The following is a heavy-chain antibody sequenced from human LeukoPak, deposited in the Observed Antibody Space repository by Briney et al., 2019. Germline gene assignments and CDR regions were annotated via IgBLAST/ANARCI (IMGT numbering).Heavy chain of an antibody. D-gene: IGHD6-19*01. J-gene: IGHJ3*02. V-gene: IGHV3-23*01. Sequence: GGSLRLSCAASGFTFSSYAMNWVSQAPGKGLEWVSVISGSGGSTYYADSVKGRFTISRDNSKNTLYLQMNSLRAEDTALYYCAKEYSSGLDAFDIWGQGTMVTVSS. CDR2: ISGSGGST. CDR1: GFTFSSYA. CDR3: AKEYSSGLDAFDI.